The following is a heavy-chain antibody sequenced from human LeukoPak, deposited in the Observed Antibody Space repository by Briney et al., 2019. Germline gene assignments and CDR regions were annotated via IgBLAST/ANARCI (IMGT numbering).Heavy chain of an antibody. CDR3: ATGQWLAASEV. Sequence: KASETLSLTCAVSGGSIRSKNWWSWFRQSPGKGLEWIGDMYHSGSVNYDPSLKSRVSILKDKSERQFSLKLTSVTAADTAVYFCATGQWLAASEVWGQGTLVIVSS. V-gene: IGHV4-4*02. J-gene: IGHJ4*02. D-gene: IGHD6-19*01. CDR2: MYHSGSV. CDR1: GGSIRSKNW.